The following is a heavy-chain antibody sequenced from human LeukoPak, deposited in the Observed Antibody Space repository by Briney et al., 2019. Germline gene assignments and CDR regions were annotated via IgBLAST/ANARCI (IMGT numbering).Heavy chain of an antibody. CDR3: ARGDYDILTGPEGFDF. Sequence: SETLSLTCTVSGGSIRSGGYSCSWIRQPPGKGLEWIGYIYHSGYTYYNPSLGSRVTISVDRSKNQFSLKVTSVTAADTAVYFCARGDYDILTGPEGFDFWGQGTLVTVSS. V-gene: IGHV4-30-2*01. CDR2: IYHSGYT. J-gene: IGHJ4*02. CDR1: GGSIRSGGYS. D-gene: IGHD3-9*01.